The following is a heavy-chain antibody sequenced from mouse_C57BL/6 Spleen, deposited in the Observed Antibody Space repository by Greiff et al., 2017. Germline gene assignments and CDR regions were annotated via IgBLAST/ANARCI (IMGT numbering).Heavy chain of an antibody. V-gene: IGHV5-4*03. CDR3: ARGTTIVANYFDV. J-gene: IGHJ1*03. CDR1: GFTFSSYA. CDR2: ISDGGSYT. D-gene: IGHD1-1*01. Sequence: EVKLVESGGGLVKPGGSLKLSCAASGFTFSSYAMSWVRQTPEKRLEWVATISDGGSYTYYPDNVKGRFTISRDNAKNNLYLQMSHLKSEDTAMYYCARGTTIVANYFDVWGTGTPVTVSS.